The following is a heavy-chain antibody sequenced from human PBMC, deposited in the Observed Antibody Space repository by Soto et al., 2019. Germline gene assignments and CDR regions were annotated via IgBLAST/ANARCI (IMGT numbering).Heavy chain of an antibody. D-gene: IGHD6-13*01. V-gene: IGHV4-38-2*01. CDR1: GYSITTGYY. CDR2: VYHSGRT. Sequence: SETLSLTCAVSGYSITTGYYWGWVRRPPGKGLEWIGSVYHSGRTSYNPSLKSRVTISVDTSKNQFSLKLSSVTAADTAVYYCARGRIAAAASDYWGQGTLVTVSS. J-gene: IGHJ4*02. CDR3: ARGRIAAAASDY.